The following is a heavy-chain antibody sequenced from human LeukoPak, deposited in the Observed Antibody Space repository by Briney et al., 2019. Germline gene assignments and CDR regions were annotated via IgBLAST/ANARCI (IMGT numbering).Heavy chain of an antibody. V-gene: IGHV4-34*01. D-gene: IGHD2-15*01. CDR2: INDSGNI. CDR3: ARHGGDYCSGGRCPYYYYYMDV. CDR1: GGSFSGYY. J-gene: IGHJ6*03. Sequence: SETLSLTCAVYGGSFSGYYWSWIRQPPGKGLEWIGEINDSGNINYNPSLKSRVTISVDTSKNQFSLRLRSVTAADTAVYYCARHGGDYCSGGRCPYYYYYMDVWGNGTTVTISS.